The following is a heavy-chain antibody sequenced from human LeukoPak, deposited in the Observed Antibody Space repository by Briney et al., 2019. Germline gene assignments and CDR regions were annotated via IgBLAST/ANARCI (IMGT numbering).Heavy chain of an antibody. Sequence: PSETLSLTCTVSGGSISSSIYYWGWIRQPPGKGLEWIGTIFYSGNTYYNPSLKSRVTISVDTSKNQFSLKLSSVTAADTAVYYCATVSAFFYDSGSYYTFDYWGQGTLVTVSS. CDR2: IFYSGNT. D-gene: IGHD3-10*01. CDR3: ATVSAFFYDSGSYYTFDY. J-gene: IGHJ4*02. CDR1: GGSISSSIYY. V-gene: IGHV4-39*01.